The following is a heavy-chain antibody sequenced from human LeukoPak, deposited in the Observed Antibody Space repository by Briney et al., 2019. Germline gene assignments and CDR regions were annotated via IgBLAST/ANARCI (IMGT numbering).Heavy chain of an antibody. V-gene: IGHV5-51*01. Sequence: GESLKISCKGSGYSFSTYWIAWVRQMPGKGLEWMGIIYPGDSDTRYSPSFQGQVTISADKSISTAYLQWSSLKASDTAMYYCARMYSRYSSSWYTDAFDIWGQGTMVTVSS. D-gene: IGHD6-13*01. CDR3: ARMYSRYSSSWYTDAFDI. CDR2: IYPGDSDT. CDR1: GYSFSTYW. J-gene: IGHJ3*02.